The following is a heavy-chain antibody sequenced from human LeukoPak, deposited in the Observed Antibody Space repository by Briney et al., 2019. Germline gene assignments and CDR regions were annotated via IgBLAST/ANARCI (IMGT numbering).Heavy chain of an antibody. CDR3: ARVAARPHIDWFDP. V-gene: IGHV5-51*01. Sequence: LGESLKISCKGSGYSFTSYWIGWVRQMPGEGLEWVGIIYPGDSDTRYSPSFQGQVTISADKSISTAHLQWSSLKAADTAMYYCARVAARPHIDWFDPWGQGTLVTVSS. D-gene: IGHD6-6*01. J-gene: IGHJ5*02. CDR2: IYPGDSDT. CDR1: GYSFTSYW.